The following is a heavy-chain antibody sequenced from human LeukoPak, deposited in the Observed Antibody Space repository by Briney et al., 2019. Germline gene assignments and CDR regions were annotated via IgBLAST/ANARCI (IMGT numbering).Heavy chain of an antibody. Sequence: GGSLRLSCAASGFTFSSYEMNWVRQAPGKGLEWVSYISSSGSTIYYADSVKGRFTISRDNAKNSLYLQMNSLRAEDTAVYYCARESHCSSTSCYRDHYYYYYGMDVWGQGTTITVSS. V-gene: IGHV3-48*03. CDR2: ISSSGSTI. CDR3: ARESHCSSTSCYRDHYYYYYGMDV. CDR1: GFTFSSYE. J-gene: IGHJ6*02. D-gene: IGHD2-2*02.